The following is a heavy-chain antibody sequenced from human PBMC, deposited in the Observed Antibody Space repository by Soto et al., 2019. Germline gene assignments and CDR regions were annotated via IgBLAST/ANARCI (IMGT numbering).Heavy chain of an antibody. D-gene: IGHD3-10*01. Sequence: VQLVQSGAEVKKPGSSVKVSCKASGGTFSSYTISWVRQAPGQGLEWMGRIIPILGIANYAQKFQGRVTITADKSTSTAYMELSSLRSEDTAVYYCARGTYYYGSGSTRPDYWGQGTLVTVSS. CDR2: IIPILGIA. J-gene: IGHJ4*02. CDR1: GGTFSSYT. CDR3: ARGTYYYGSGSTRPDY. V-gene: IGHV1-69*02.